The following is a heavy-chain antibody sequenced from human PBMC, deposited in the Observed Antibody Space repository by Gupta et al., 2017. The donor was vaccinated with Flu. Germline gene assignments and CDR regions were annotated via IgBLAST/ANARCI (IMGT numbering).Heavy chain of an antibody. J-gene: IGHJ4*02. CDR1: GFTFSSYW. CDR3: ARSGPTYDDCWSGYEHDY. D-gene: IGHD3-3*01. CDR2: IKQDGSEK. V-gene: IGHV3-7*01. Sequence: EVQLVESGGGLVQPGGSLRLSCAASGFTFSSYWMSWVRQAPGKGLEWVANIKQDGSEKYYVDSVKGRVTISRDNAKNSLYLQMNSLRAEETAVYDCARSGPTYDDCWSGYEHDYWGQGTLVTVSS.